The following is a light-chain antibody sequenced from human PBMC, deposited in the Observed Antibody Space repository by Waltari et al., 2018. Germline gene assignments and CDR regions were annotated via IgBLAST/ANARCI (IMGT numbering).Light chain of an antibody. CDR2: SAS. CDR3: QKSSSTPPWT. V-gene: IGKV1-39*01. J-gene: IGKJ1*01. Sequence: DIQMTQSPSSLSASVGDRVTITCRASQSISIYLNWYQQKPGKAPKLLIYSASSLQSGVPSRFSGSGSVTDFTLTISSLQPEDFATYYCQKSSSTPPWTFGQGTKVEIK. CDR1: QSISIY.